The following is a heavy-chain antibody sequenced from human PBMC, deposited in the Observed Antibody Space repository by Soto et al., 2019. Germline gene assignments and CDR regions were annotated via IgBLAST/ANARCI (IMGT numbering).Heavy chain of an antibody. CDR3: ARDLSLDYYDSSGHGDAFDI. J-gene: IGHJ3*02. Sequence: GGSLRLSCAASGFTFSSYSMNWVRQAPGKGLEWVSYISSSSSTIYYADSVKGRFTISRDNAKNSLYLQMNSLRDEDTAVYYCARDLSLDYYDSSGHGDAFDIWGQGTMVTVSS. CDR1: GFTFSSYS. D-gene: IGHD3-22*01. CDR2: ISSSSSTI. V-gene: IGHV3-48*02.